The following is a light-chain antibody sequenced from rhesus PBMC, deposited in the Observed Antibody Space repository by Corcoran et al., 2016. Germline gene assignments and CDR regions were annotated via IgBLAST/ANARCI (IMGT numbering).Light chain of an antibody. J-gene: IGKJ1*01. CDR1: QGIRNY. CDR3: QQYSTLPWT. Sequence: DIQMTQSPSSLSASVGDRVTITCRASQGIRNYLNWYQQKPGKAPKLLIYYGKRLESGVPSRCSGSGYGTDFTLTISSLQPEDFATYYCQQYSTLPWTFGQGTKVEI. CDR2: YGK. V-gene: IGKV1-32*01.